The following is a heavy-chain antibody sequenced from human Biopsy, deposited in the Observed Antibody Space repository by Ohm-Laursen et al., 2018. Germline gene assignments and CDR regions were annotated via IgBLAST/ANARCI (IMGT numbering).Heavy chain of an antibody. J-gene: IGHJ4*02. CDR3: VRGRAY. CDR1: GFTFSSYA. Sequence: SLSLSCAASGFTFSSYAMSWVRQAPGKGLEWVSIIYLDGNTYYTDSVKGRFTISRDNSKNALYLQMNSLRPADTAKYYCVRGRAYWGQGTLVTVSS. V-gene: IGHV3-23*03. CDR2: IYLDGNT.